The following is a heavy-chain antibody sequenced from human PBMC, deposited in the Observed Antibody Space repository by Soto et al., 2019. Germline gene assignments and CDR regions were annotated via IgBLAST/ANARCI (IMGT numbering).Heavy chain of an antibody. CDR1: GDSISSHR. Sequence: QVQLQESGPGLVEPSETLSLTCTVSGDSISSHRWSWIRQPRGKGLEYIGLIYDTGATSYNSSFRRRVTLPRDMAKNQFYMKLTSVTAADMAVYRCVSIIRGDFFVSWAAGILVTVS. V-gene: IGHV4-59*11. CDR3: VSIIRGDFFVS. CDR2: IYDTGAT. D-gene: IGHD3-3*02. J-gene: IGHJ4*02.